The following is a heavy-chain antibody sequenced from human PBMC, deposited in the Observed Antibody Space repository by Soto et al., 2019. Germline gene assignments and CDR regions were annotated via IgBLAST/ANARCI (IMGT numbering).Heavy chain of an antibody. D-gene: IGHD1-1*01. CDR1: GYSFTTYW. CDR3: APHDWTDETY. V-gene: IGHV5-51*01. CDR2: IHPGDSNT. J-gene: IGHJ4*02. Sequence: PGESLKISGQGSGYSFTTYWIGWVRQMPGKGLEWMATIHPGDSNTNYNPSFRGQVTISADRSISTAYLQWSSLRASDTAIYYCAPHDWTDETYWGQGTLVPVSS.